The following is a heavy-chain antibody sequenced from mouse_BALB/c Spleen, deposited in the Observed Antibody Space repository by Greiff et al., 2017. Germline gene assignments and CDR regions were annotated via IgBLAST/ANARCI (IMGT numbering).Heavy chain of an antibody. CDR1: GYTFTSYY. V-gene: IGHV1S56*01. CDR3: ARTLASYAMDY. J-gene: IGHJ4*01. Sequence: VQLQQSGPELVKPGASVRISCKASGYTFTSYYIHWVKQRPGQGLEWIGWIYPGNVNTKYNEKFKGKATLTADKSSSTAYMQLSSLASEDSAVYFCARTLASYAMDYWGQGTSVTVSS. CDR2: IYPGNVNT.